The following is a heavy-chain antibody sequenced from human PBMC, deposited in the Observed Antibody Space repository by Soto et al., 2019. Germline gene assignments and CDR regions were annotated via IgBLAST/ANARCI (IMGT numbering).Heavy chain of an antibody. CDR1: GFTFSSYV. V-gene: IGHV3-33*06. D-gene: IGHD4-17*01. Sequence: QVQLVESGGGVVQPGRSLRLSCAASGFTFSSYVMHWVRQAPGKGLEWVAVIWYDGSNKYYADSVKGRFTISRDNSKNTLYLQMNSLRAEDTAVYYCAKDGLPCYGMDVWGQGTTVTVSS. CDR3: AKDGLPCYGMDV. J-gene: IGHJ6*02. CDR2: IWYDGSNK.